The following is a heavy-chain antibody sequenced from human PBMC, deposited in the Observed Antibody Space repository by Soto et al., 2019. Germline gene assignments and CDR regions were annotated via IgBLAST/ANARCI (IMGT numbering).Heavy chain of an antibody. J-gene: IGHJ4*02. V-gene: IGHV4-39*01. CDR2: IYYSGST. Sequence: SETLSLTCTVSGGSISSSSYYWGWIRQPPGKGLEWIGSIYYSGSTYYNPSLKSRVTISVDTSKNQFSLKLSSVTAADTAVYYCAKAMSGYSYGYDYWGQGTLVTVSS. D-gene: IGHD5-18*01. CDR3: AKAMSGYSYGYDY. CDR1: GGSISSSSYY.